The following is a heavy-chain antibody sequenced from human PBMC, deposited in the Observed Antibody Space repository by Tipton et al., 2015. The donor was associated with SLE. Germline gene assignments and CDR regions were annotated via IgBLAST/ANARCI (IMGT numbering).Heavy chain of an antibody. CDR1: GFTVSSNY. Sequence: LSCAASGFTVSSNYMSWVRQAPGKGLEWVSVIYSGGSTYYADSVKGRFTISRDNSENTLYLQMNSLRAEDTAVYYCARGGYSSGWPFDYWGQGTLVTVSS. CDR3: ARGGYSSGWPFDY. V-gene: IGHV3-66*02. J-gene: IGHJ4*02. D-gene: IGHD6-19*01. CDR2: IYSGGST.